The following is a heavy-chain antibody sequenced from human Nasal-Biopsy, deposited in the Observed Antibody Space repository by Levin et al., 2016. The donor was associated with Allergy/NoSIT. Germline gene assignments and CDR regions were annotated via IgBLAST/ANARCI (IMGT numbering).Heavy chain of an antibody. V-gene: IGHV1-18*01. Sequence: ASVKVSCKASGYTFITYGVTWVRQAPGQGPEWMGWISPYNRDTSYAQKFQGRFTMTTDTSTNTAYMELRSLRSDDTALYYCARGATGGYDLFTKGDNYYGLDVWGQGTTVTVSS. J-gene: IGHJ6*02. CDR3: ARGATGGYDLFTKGDNYYGLDV. D-gene: IGHD5-12*01. CDR2: ISPYNRDT. CDR1: GYTFITYG.